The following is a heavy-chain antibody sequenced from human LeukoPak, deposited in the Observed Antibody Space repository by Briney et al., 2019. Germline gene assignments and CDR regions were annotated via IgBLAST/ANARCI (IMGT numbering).Heavy chain of an antibody. CDR2: IKQDGSEK. D-gene: IGHD4-17*01. Sequence: GGSLRLSCAASGFTFSNYWMSWVRQAPGKGLEWVANIKQDGSEKYYVDSVKGRFTISRDNAKNSLYLEMNSLRAEDTAVYYCARGTTGLDYWGQGTLVTVSS. J-gene: IGHJ4*02. CDR3: ARGTTGLDY. V-gene: IGHV3-7*01. CDR1: GFTFSNYW.